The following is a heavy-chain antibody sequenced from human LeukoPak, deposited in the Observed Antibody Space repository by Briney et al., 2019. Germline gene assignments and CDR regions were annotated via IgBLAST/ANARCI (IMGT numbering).Heavy chain of an antibody. CDR3: AKKGGDYGGNYFDY. Sequence: GGSLRLTCVASGFSFSSNWMSWVRQAPGQGPEWVANIKQDGSETYYVESVKGRFTISRDNSKNTLYLQMNSLRADDTAVYYCAKKGGDYGGNYFDYWGQGTLVTVSS. V-gene: IGHV3-7*03. CDR1: GFSFSSNW. J-gene: IGHJ4*02. D-gene: IGHD4-17*01. CDR2: IKQDGSET.